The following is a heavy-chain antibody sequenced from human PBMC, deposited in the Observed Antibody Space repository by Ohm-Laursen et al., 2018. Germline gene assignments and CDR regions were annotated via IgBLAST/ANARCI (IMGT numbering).Heavy chain of an antibody. CDR1: GFTFSSYS. D-gene: IGHD3-22*01. J-gene: IGHJ4*02. CDR2: TSSSSSYI. CDR3: ARGRDYYDSSGYPFDY. Sequence: SLRLSCSAFGFTFSSYSMNWVRQAPGKGLEWVSSTSSSSSYIYYADSVKGRFTISRDNAKNSLYLQMNSLTAEDTAVYYCARGRDYYDSSGYPFDYWGQGTLVTVSS. V-gene: IGHV3-21*01.